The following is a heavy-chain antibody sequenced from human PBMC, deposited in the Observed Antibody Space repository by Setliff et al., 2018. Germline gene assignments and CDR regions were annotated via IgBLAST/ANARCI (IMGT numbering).Heavy chain of an antibody. Sequence: GASVKVSCKASGYTFTSYYMHWVRQAPGQGLEWMGIINPSGGSTSYAQKFQGRVTMTRDTSTSTVYMELSSLRSEDTAVYYCARVPRLLSVRNAFDIWGQGTMVTVSS. CDR1: GYTFTSYY. CDR3: ARVPRLLSVRNAFDI. D-gene: IGHD3-22*01. CDR2: INPSGGST. V-gene: IGHV1-46*01. J-gene: IGHJ3*02.